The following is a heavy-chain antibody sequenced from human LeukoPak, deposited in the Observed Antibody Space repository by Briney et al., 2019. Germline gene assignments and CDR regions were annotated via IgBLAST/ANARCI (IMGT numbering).Heavy chain of an antibody. CDR3: ASPLWFGESDAFDI. CDR1: GYTFTSYD. J-gene: IGHJ3*02. CDR2: MNPNSGNT. Sequence: GAPVKVSCKPSGYTFTSYDINWVRQATGQGLEWRGWMNPNSGNTGYAQKFQGRVTMTRNTSISTAYMELSSLRSEDTAVYYCASPLWFGESDAFDIWGQGTMVTVSS. V-gene: IGHV1-8*01. D-gene: IGHD3-10*01.